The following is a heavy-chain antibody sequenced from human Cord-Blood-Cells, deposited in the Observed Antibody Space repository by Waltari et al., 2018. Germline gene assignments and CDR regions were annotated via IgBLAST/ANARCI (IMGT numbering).Heavy chain of an antibody. Sequence: QVQLQESGPGLVKPSETLSLPCTVSGGSISSYYWSWIRQPPGKGLEWIGYIYYSGSTNYNPSLKSRVTISVDTSKNQFSLKLSSVTAADTAVYYCARGPPRGVFDYWGQGTLVTVSS. D-gene: IGHD3-10*01. J-gene: IGHJ4*02. CDR3: ARGPPRGVFDY. CDR2: IYYSGST. V-gene: IGHV4-59*01. CDR1: GGSISSYY.